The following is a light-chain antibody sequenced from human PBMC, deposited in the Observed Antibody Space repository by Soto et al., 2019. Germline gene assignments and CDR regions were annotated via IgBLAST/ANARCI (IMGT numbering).Light chain of an antibody. CDR3: QQYYSTPLT. CDR2: WAS. J-gene: IGKJ3*01. V-gene: IGKV4-1*01. CDR1: QSVLYSSNNKNY. Sequence: DIVMTQSPDSLAVSLGERATINCKSSQSVLYSSNNKNYLAWYQQKPGQPPKLVIYWASTRESGVPDRFSGSGSGTDFTLTISSLQAEDMAVYYCQQYYSTPLTFGPGTKVDIK.